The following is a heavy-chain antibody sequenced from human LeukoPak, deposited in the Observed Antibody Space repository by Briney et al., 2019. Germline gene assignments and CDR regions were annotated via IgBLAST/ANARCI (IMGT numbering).Heavy chain of an antibody. CDR2: IRYDGSNK. J-gene: IGHJ6*03. CDR3: AKVEDCSGGSCYYYYMDV. Sequence: PGGSLRLSCAASGFTFSSYGMHWVRQAPGKGLEWVAFIRYDGSNKYYADSVKGRFTISRDNSKNTLYLQMNSLRAEDTAVYYCAKVEDCSGGSCYYYYMDVWGKGTTVTISS. V-gene: IGHV3-30*02. CDR1: GFTFSSYG. D-gene: IGHD2-15*01.